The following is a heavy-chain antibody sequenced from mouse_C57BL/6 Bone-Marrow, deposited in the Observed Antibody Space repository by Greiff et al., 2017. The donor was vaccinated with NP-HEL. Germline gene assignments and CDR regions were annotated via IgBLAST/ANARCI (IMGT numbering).Heavy chain of an antibody. CDR1: GYTFTSYW. CDR2: INPSSGYT. Sequence: QVQLKQSGAELAKPGASVKLSCKASGYTFTSYWMHWVKQRPGQGLEWIGYINPSSGYTKYNEKFKSKATLTVDKPSSTAYMQLSSLTSEDSAVYYCARVDAYFDYWGQGTTLTVSS. CDR3: ARVDAYFDY. J-gene: IGHJ2*01. V-gene: IGHV1-7*01.